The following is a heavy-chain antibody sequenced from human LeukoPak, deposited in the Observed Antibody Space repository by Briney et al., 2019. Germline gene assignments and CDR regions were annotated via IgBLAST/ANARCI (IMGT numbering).Heavy chain of an antibody. CDR1: GYTFTDYY. V-gene: IGHV1-2*02. Sequence: ASVKVSCKASGYTFTDYYMHWVRLAPGPGLEWMGWINPYSGDTNYAQKFQGRVTMTRDTSISTAYMELSSLRSDDTAVYYCVRSSYDSSLRIDDFWGQGTLVTVSS. CDR3: VRSSYDSSLRIDDF. CDR2: INPYSGDT. D-gene: IGHD3-22*01. J-gene: IGHJ4*02.